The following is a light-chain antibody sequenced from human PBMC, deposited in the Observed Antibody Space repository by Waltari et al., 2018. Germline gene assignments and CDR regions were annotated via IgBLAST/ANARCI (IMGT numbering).Light chain of an antibody. CDR2: GGY. CDR3: QQYGSSIMYT. Sequence: VLTQSPGTLSLSPGETATLSCRAGQLFIKKYLAWYQQKPGQAPRLLIYGGYSRAAGIPDRFSGSGSGTDFTLTISRLEPEDSAVYYCQQYGSSIMYTFGQGTKLEIK. V-gene: IGKV3-20*01. J-gene: IGKJ2*01. CDR1: QLFIKKY.